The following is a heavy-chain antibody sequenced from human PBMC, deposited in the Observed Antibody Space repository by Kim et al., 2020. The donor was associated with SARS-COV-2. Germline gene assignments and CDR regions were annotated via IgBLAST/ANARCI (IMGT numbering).Heavy chain of an antibody. V-gene: IGHV3-74*01. CDR3: ARETAVTGEYYFDF. D-gene: IGHD6-19*01. J-gene: IGHJ4*02. Sequence: ADSVKRRFTISRDNAKNTLSMQMNSLTDEDTAMYYCARETAVTGEYYFDFWGQGSLVTVSS.